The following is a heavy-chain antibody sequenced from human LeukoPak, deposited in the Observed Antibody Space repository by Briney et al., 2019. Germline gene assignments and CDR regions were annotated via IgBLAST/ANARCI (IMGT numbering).Heavy chain of an antibody. CDR2: IYSDNT. D-gene: IGHD3-22*01. CDR3: AKSPKYYYDSSGYLVGDAFDI. CDR1: GFTVSSNS. J-gene: IGHJ3*02. V-gene: IGHV3-53*01. Sequence: GGSLRLSCTVSGFTVSSNSMSWVRQAPGKGLEWVSFIYSDNTHYSDSVKGRFTISRDNSKNTLYLQMNSLRAEDTAVYYCAKSPKYYYDSSGYLVGDAFDIWGQGTMVTVSS.